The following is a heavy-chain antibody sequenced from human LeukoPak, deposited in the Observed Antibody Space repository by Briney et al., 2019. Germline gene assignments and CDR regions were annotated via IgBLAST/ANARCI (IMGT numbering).Heavy chain of an antibody. CDR1: GFTFSSYG. D-gene: IGHD3-10*01. CDR2: IRYDGSNK. CDR3: AKGGVVTSTDWYFDL. Sequence: PGGSLRLSCAASGFTFSSYGMHWVRQAPGKGLEWVAFIRYDGSNKYYADSVKGRFTISRDNSKNTLYLQMNSLRAEDTAVYYCAKGGVVTSTDWYFDLWGRGTLVTVSS. V-gene: IGHV3-30*02. J-gene: IGHJ2*01.